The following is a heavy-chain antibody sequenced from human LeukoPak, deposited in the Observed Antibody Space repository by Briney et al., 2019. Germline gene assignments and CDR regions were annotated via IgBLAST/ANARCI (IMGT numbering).Heavy chain of an antibody. V-gene: IGHV3-9*01. D-gene: IGHD6-13*01. CDR3: AKDKTYSSSHFDY. CDR2: ISWNSGSI. CDR1: GFTFDDYA. J-gene: IGHJ4*02. Sequence: PGGSLRLSCAASGFTFDDYAMHWVRHAPGKGLEWVSGISWNSGSIGYADSVKGRFTISRDNAKNSLYLQMNSLRAEDTALYYCAKDKTYSSSHFDYWGQGTLVTVSS.